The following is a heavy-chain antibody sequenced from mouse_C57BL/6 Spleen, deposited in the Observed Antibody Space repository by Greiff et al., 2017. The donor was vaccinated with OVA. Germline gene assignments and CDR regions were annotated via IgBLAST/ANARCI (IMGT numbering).Heavy chain of an antibody. J-gene: IGHJ3*01. Sequence: EVHLVESGPGLVKPSQSLSLTCSVTGYSITSGYYWNWIRQFPGNKLEWMGYISYDGSNNYNPSLKNRISITRDTSKNQFFLKLNSVTTEDTATYYCASNAGFAYWGQGTLVTVSA. CDR1: GYSITSGYY. CDR3: ASNAGFAY. CDR2: ISYDGSN. V-gene: IGHV3-6*01.